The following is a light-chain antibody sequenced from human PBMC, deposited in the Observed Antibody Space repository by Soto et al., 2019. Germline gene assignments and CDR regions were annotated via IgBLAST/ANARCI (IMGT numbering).Light chain of an antibody. CDR3: QQYSSWSPIT. CDR2: GAS. CDR1: QSISNK. V-gene: IGKV3-15*01. J-gene: IGKJ5*01. Sequence: EIVMTQSPATLSVSPGERATLSCRARQSISNKLVWYQQKLGQAPRLLIYGASTRATGIPARFSGSGSGTEFTLTISSLQSEDFAVYYCQQYSSWSPITFGQGTRLENK.